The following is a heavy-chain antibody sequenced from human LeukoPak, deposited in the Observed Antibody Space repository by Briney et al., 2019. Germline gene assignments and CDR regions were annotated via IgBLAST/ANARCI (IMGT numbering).Heavy chain of an antibody. CDR2: INHSGST. D-gene: IGHD1-26*01. CDR3: ARDKIVGATGTFDY. J-gene: IGHJ4*02. V-gene: IGHV4-34*01. Sequence: SETLSLTCAVYGGSFSGYYWSWIRQPPGKGLEWIGDINHSGSTNYNPSLTSRVTISVDPSKNQFSLNLSSVTAADTAVYYCARDKIVGATGTFDYWGQGTLVTVSS. CDR1: GGSFSGYY.